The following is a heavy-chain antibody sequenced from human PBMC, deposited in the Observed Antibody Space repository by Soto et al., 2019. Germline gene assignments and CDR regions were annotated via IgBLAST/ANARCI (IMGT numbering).Heavy chain of an antibody. D-gene: IGHD6-19*01. J-gene: IGHJ4*02. CDR1: GYTFTSDV. CDR3: ARDRSIAVAGTYFDY. CDR2: MNPKSGNT. V-gene: IGHV1-8*01. Sequence: ASVKVSCKASGYTFTSDVNWVRQATGQGLEYMGWMNPKSGNTACAQKFQGRVTLTRDTSIGTAYMELSNLRSDDTAVYYCARDRSIAVAGTYFDYWGQGTLVTVSS.